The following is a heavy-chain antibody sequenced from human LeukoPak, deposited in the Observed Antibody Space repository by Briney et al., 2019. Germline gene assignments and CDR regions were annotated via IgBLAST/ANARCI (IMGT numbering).Heavy chain of an antibody. Sequence: TGVSLRLSSAASAFTFGDYYMSWLPQAPGKGLEWLSYISSSGNTIYYADSVRGRFTISRDNAKNSLYLQMNSLRAEDTAVYYCARRSSGWWVFDYWGQGTLVTVSS. CDR3: ARRSSGWWVFDY. CDR2: ISSSGNTI. V-gene: IGHV3-11*01. D-gene: IGHD6-19*01. CDR1: AFTFGDYY. J-gene: IGHJ4*02.